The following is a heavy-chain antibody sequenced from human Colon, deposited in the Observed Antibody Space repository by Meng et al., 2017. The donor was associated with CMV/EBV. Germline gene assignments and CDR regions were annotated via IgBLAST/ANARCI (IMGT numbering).Heavy chain of an antibody. D-gene: IGHD2-8*02. V-gene: IGHV4-59*01. J-gene: IGHJ4*02. Sequence: SETLSLTCTDSGASINNYYWSWIRQSPGKGLEWIGYILYTRTTKYNPSLRSRVTISLDTSKNQFSLKVNSVTAADTAVYYCARSPGYWSLDYWGQGTLVTVSS. CDR3: ARSPGYWSLDY. CDR2: ILYTRTT. CDR1: GASINNYY.